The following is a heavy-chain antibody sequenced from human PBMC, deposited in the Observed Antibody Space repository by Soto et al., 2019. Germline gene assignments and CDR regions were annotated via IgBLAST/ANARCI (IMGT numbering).Heavy chain of an antibody. CDR1: GGSISSGDYY. D-gene: IGHD3-10*01. J-gene: IGHJ4*02. CDR2: IYYSGST. V-gene: IGHV4-30-4*01. CDR3: ARGQEPLLWFGEWGYFDY. Sequence: QVQLQESGPGLMKPSQTLSLTCTVSGGSISSGDYYWSWSRQPPGKGLEWIGYIYYSGSTYYNPSLKSRVTISVDTSKNQFSLKLSSVTAADTAVYYCARGQEPLLWFGEWGYFDYWGQGTLVTVSS.